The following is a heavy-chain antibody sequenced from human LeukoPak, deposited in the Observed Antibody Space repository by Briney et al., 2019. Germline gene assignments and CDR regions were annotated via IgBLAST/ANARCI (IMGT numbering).Heavy chain of an antibody. CDR2: IYYSGST. J-gene: IGHJ6*03. CDR3: ARLAPLLEQQLVYYYYYMDV. V-gene: IGHV4-39*01. Sequence: SETLPLTCTVSGGSISSSSYYWGWIRQPPGKGLEWIGSIYYSGSTYYNPSLKSRVTISVDTSKNQFSLKLSSVTAADTAVYYCARLAPLLEQQLVYYYYYMDVWGKGTTVTVSS. D-gene: IGHD6-13*01. CDR1: GGSISSSSYY.